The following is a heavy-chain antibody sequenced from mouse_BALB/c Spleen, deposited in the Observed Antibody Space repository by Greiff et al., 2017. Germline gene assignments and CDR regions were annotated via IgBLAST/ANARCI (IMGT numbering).Heavy chain of an antibody. CDR1: GDSITSGY. J-gene: IGHJ3*01. D-gene: IGHD1-1*01. V-gene: IGHV3-8*02. CDR3: ARWYYGSAWFAY. CDR2: ISYSGST. Sequence: VQLKQSGPSLVKPSQTLSLTCSVTGDSITSGYWNWIRKFPGNKLEYMGYISYSGSTYYNPSLKSRISITRDTSKNQYYLQLNSVTTEDTATYYCARWYYGSAWFAYWGQGTLVTVSA.